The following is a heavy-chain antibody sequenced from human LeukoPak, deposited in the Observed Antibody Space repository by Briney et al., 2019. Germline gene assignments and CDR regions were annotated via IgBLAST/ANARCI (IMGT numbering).Heavy chain of an antibody. Sequence: NPSETLSLTCAVYGGSFSGYYWSWIRQPPGKGLEWIGEINHSGSTNYNPSLKSRVTISVDTSKNQFSLKLSSVTAADTAVYYCARGRGSSGFVPWGQGTLVTVSS. CDR2: INHSGST. V-gene: IGHV4-34*01. CDR1: GGSFSGYY. J-gene: IGHJ5*02. D-gene: IGHD6-19*01. CDR3: ARGRGSSGFVP.